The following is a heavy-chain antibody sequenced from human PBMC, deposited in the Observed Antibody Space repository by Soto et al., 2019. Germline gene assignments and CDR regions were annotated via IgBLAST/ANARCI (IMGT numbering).Heavy chain of an antibody. CDR3: ARGVYYYDSSGYSYYFDY. D-gene: IGHD3-22*01. CDR1: GGTFSSYA. Sequence: SVKVSCKASGGTFSSYAISWVRQAPGQGLEWMGGIIPIFGTANYAQKFQGRVTITADKSTSTAYMELSSLRSEDAAVYYCARGVYYYDSSGYSYYFDYWGQGTLVTVSS. CDR2: IIPIFGTA. J-gene: IGHJ4*02. V-gene: IGHV1-69*06.